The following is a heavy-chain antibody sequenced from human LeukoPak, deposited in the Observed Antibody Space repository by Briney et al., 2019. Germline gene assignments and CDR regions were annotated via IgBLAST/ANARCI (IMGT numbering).Heavy chain of an antibody. CDR2: ISYDGSNK. CDR3: AKRKCQLPTLLDY. J-gene: IGHJ4*02. V-gene: IGHV3-30*18. Sequence: PGGSLRLSCAASGFTFSSYGMHWVRQAPGKGLEWVAVISYDGSNKYYADSVKGRFTISRDNSKNTLYLQMNSLRAEDTAVYYCAKRKCQLPTLLDYWGQGTLVTVSS. D-gene: IGHD2-2*01. CDR1: GFTFSSYG.